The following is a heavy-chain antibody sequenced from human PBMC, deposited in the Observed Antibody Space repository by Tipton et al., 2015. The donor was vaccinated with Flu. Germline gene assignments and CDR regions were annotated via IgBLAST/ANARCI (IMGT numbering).Heavy chain of an antibody. CDR3: ARGDSSSWYPLDFDY. J-gene: IGHJ4*02. CDR1: GGSFSGYY. D-gene: IGHD6-13*01. CDR2: INHSGST. Sequence: TLSLTCAVYGGSFSGYYWSWIRQPPGKGLEWIGEINHSGSTNYNPSLKSRVTISVDTSKNQFSLKLSSVTAADTAVYYCARGDSSSWYPLDFDYWGQGTLVTVSS. V-gene: IGHV4-34*01.